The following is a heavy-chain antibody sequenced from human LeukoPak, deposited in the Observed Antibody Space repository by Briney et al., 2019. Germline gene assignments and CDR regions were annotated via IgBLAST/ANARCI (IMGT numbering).Heavy chain of an antibody. V-gene: IGHV4-39*01. CDR1: GGSISSSSYY. CDR2: IYYSGST. Sequence: PSETLSLTCTVSGGSISSSSYYWGWIRQPPGKGLEWIGSIYYSGSTYYNPSLKSRVTISVDTSKNQFSLKLSSVTAADTAVYYCARRGIAVAVSYWYFDLWGRGTLVTVSS. CDR3: ARRGIAVAVSYWYFDL. D-gene: IGHD6-19*01. J-gene: IGHJ2*01.